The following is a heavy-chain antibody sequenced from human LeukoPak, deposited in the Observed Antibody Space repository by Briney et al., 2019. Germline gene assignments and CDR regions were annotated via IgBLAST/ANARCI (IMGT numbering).Heavy chain of an antibody. CDR1: GLIFSSYA. CDR3: GTAFRVSYVLQH. D-gene: IGHD1-26*01. Sequence: GGSLRLSCSASGLIFSSYAMHWVGQAPGKGLEYVSAISANVGSTYYADSVKGRFTISRDNSKNTLYLQMSSLRAEDTAVYYCGTAFRVSYVLQHWGQGTLVTVSS. J-gene: IGHJ4*02. V-gene: IGHV3-64D*09. CDR2: ISANVGST.